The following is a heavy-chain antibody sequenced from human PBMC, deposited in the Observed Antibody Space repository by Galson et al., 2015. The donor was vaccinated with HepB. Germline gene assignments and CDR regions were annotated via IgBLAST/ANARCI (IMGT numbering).Heavy chain of an antibody. D-gene: IGHD2-15*01. CDR2: MSRSGFTI. CDR3: ATPAHGG. Sequence: SLRFSCAASGFTSNNFALSWVRQAPGKGLECVTTMSRSGFTIYYADSVKGRFTISRDSSKSTLYLQMNILGVEDTAVYYFATPAHGGWGQGTLVTVSS. CDR1: GFTSNNFA. J-gene: IGHJ4*02. V-gene: IGHV3-23*01.